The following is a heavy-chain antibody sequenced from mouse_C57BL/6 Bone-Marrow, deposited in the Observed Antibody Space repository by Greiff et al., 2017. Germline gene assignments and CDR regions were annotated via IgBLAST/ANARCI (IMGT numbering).Heavy chain of an antibody. D-gene: IGHD1-1*01. J-gene: IGHJ1*03. V-gene: IGHV14-3*01. CDR1: GFNIKNTY. CDR2: IDPANGNT. CDR3: ARGGYGSSYDWYFDV. Sequence: EVQLQESVAELVRPGASVKLSCTASGFNIKNTYMHWVKQRPEQGLEWIGRIDPANGNTKYAPKFQGKATITADTSSNTAYLQLSSLTSEDTAIYYCARGGYGSSYDWYFDVWGTGTTVTVSS.